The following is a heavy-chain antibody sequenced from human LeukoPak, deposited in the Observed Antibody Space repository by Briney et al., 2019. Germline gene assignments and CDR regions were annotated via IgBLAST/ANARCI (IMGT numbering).Heavy chain of an antibody. Sequence: SETLSLTCAVYGGSFSGYYWSWIRKPPGKGLEWIGEINHSGSTNYNPSLKSRVTISVDTSKNQFSLKLSSVTAADTAVYYCASGYSSTWYKGAFDIWGQGTMVTVSS. J-gene: IGHJ3*02. V-gene: IGHV4-34*01. CDR2: INHSGST. CDR3: ASGYSSTWYKGAFDI. D-gene: IGHD6-13*01. CDR1: GGSFSGYY.